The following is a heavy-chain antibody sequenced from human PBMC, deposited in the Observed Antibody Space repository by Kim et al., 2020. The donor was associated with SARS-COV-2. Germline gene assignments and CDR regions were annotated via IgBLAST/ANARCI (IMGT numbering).Heavy chain of an antibody. CDR3: ARRSLGDCCGGSCHDAIDP. CDR1: GGAISSCY. Sequence: AETLSLTCTVSGGAISSCYWSWIRQPPRKGLEWIGYIYYSWSTNYNHSLNSQVTISVDTSKNKFSLKLSSVTAADTAVYYCARRSLGDCCGGSCHDAIDP. CDR2: IYYSWST. D-gene: IGHD2-15*01. J-gene: IGHJ5*02. V-gene: IGHV4-59*08.